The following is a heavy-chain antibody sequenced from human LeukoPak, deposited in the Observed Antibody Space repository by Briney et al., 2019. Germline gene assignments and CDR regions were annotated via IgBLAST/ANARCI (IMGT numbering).Heavy chain of an antibody. V-gene: IGHV4-39*07. CDR1: GGSFSSSTYY. D-gene: IGHD5-18*01. J-gene: IGHJ6*03. CDR3: AGHTAGLYYYYYMDV. Sequence: PSETLSLTCTVSGGSFSSSTYYWGWIRQPPGKGLEWIGTIYYSGSTYYHPALKSRITISVDTSKNQFSLKLSSVTAADTAAYYCAGHTAGLYYYYYMDVWGKGTTVTVSS. CDR2: IYYSGST.